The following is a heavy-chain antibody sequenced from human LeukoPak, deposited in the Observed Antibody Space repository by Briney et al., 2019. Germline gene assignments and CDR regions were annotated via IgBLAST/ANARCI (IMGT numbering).Heavy chain of an antibody. CDR1: GGSISSSSYY. Sequence: SETLSLTCTVSGGSISSSSYYWGWIRQPPGKGLEWIGSIYYSGSTYYNPSLKSRVAISVDTSKNQFSLNLTSVTAADTAAYYCARDAYGSGGSGFDPWGRGTLVTVSS. CDR3: ARDAYGSGGSGFDP. CDR2: IYYSGST. V-gene: IGHV4-39*07. D-gene: IGHD3-10*01. J-gene: IGHJ5*02.